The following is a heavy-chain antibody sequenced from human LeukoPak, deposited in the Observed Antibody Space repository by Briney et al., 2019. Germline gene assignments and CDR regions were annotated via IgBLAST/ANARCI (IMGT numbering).Heavy chain of an antibody. CDR3: ASRIIYDSSGYYGDY. CDR2: IYTSGST. Sequence: PSETLSLTCTVSGGSISSGSYYWSWIRQPAGRGLEWFGRIYTSGSTNYNPSLKSRVTISVDTSKNQFSLKLSSVTAADTAVYYCASRIIYDSSGYYGDYWGQGTLVTVSS. J-gene: IGHJ4*02. V-gene: IGHV4-61*02. CDR1: GGSISSGSYY. D-gene: IGHD3-22*01.